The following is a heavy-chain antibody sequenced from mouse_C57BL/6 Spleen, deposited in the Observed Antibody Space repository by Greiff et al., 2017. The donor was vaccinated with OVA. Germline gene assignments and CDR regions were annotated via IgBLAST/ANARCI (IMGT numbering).Heavy chain of an antibody. V-gene: IGHV1-26*01. J-gene: IGHJ1*03. CDR1: GYTFTDYY. CDR2: INPNNGGT. D-gene: IGHD1-1*01. Sequence: VQLQQSGPELVKPGASVKISCKASGYTFTDYYMNWVKQSHGKSLEWIGDINPNNGGTSYNQKFKGKATLTVDKSSSTAYMELRSLTSEDSAVYDCARTLITTVVATDFDVWGTGTTVTVSS. CDR3: ARTLITTVVATDFDV.